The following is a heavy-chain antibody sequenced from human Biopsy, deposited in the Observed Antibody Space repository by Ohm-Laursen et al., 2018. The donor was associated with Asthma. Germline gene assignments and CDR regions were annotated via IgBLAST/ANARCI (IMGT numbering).Heavy chain of an antibody. Sequence: SVKVSCKISGYSLTDLAMHWVRQAPGQGLEWMGGHDHEEGGTVNARRFQGRVTMTEDTSTDTAYMELSSLSSDDTAVYYCASDFPKDYVRYNFQFWGQGTLVTVSS. CDR1: GYSLTDLA. CDR2: HDHEEGGT. D-gene: IGHD4-17*01. CDR3: ASDFPKDYVRYNFQF. J-gene: IGHJ4*02. V-gene: IGHV1-24*01.